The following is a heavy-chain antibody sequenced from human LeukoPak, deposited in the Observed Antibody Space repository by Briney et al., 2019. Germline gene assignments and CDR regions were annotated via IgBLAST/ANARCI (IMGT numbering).Heavy chain of an antibody. CDR3: ARLSVATETNY. V-gene: IGHV1-2*02. Sequence: GASVKVSCKASGYTFTDYYLHWVRQAPGQGLEWMGRINPNSGDTNYAQKFQGRVAMTRDTSVTTVYMEVSRLTSDDTAVYYCARLSVATETNYRGQGTLVTVSS. CDR1: GYTFTDYY. CDR2: INPNSGDT. D-gene: IGHD6-19*01. J-gene: IGHJ4*02.